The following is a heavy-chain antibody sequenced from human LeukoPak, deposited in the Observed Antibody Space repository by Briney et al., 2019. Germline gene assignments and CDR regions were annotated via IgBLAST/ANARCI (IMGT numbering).Heavy chain of an antibody. Sequence: PSETLSLTCTVSGGSISRYYWSWIRQPPGKGLEWIAYIYYSGTSNYSPSLKSRVTISLDTSKNEFSLKLSSVTAADTAVYYCARSYSNTGYYYYGMDVWGQGTPVTVSS. V-gene: IGHV4-59*01. CDR1: GGSISRYY. CDR2: IYYSGTS. CDR3: ARSYSNTGYYYYGMDV. J-gene: IGHJ6*02. D-gene: IGHD3-9*01.